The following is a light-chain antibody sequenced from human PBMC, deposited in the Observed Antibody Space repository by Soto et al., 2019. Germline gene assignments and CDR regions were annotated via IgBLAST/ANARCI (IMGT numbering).Light chain of an antibody. CDR3: QTYNSAPLT. V-gene: IGKV1-27*01. CDR1: QGISNY. CDR2: VAS. J-gene: IGKJ1*01. Sequence: DIQMTQSPSSLSASVGDRVTITCRASQGISNYLAWYQQQPGKVPKLLIYVASTLQSGVPSRFSGSGSGTDSPLTISSLQPEEGATSYCQTYNSAPLTFGQGTKVEI.